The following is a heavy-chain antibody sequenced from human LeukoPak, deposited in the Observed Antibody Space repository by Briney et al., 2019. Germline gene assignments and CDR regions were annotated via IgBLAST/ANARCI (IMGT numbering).Heavy chain of an antibody. Sequence: SETLSLTCTVSGGSISNYYWSWIRQPQGKGPEWIGYIYYSGNTNYNPSLKSRVTISVDTSKNQFSLELSSVTAADTAVYYCASGVTGTTKLIDYWGQGTLVTVSS. D-gene: IGHD1-7*01. J-gene: IGHJ4*02. CDR3: ASGVTGTTKLIDY. V-gene: IGHV4-59*12. CDR1: GGSISNYY. CDR2: IYYSGNT.